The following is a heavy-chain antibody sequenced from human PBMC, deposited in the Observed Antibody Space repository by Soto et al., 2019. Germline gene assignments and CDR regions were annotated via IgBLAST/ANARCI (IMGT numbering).Heavy chain of an antibody. D-gene: IGHD4-17*01. CDR3: ARATYGDSGYFDL. J-gene: IGHJ2*01. V-gene: IGHV1-69*02. CDR2: IIPILGIA. Sequence: QVQLVQSGAEVKKPGSSVKVSCKASGGTFSSYTISWVRQAPGQGLEWMGRIIPILGIANYAQKFQGRVTITADKSTSTAYMELSSLRSGDTAVYYCARATYGDSGYFDLWGRGTLVTVSS. CDR1: GGTFSSYT.